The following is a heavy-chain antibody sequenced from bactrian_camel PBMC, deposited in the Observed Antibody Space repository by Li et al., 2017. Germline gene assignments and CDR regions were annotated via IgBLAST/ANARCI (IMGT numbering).Heavy chain of an antibody. CDR3: AASRDTGVCSRLFENNF. J-gene: IGHJ4*01. Sequence: VQLVESGGGSVQAGGSLRLSCAASGYTYSSNCMGWFRQAPGKEREGVAAIWNGAGRGYYVDSVMGRFTISLDHAKNTLYLQMTSLKPEDTATYYCAASRDTGVCSRLFENNFWGQGTQVTVS. CDR1: GYTYSSNC. CDR2: IWNGAGRG. D-gene: IGHD7*01. V-gene: IGHV3S1*01.